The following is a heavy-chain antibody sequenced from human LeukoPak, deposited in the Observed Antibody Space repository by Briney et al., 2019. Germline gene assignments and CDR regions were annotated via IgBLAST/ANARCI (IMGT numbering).Heavy chain of an antibody. D-gene: IGHD3-22*01. V-gene: IGHV3-21*01. CDR1: AFSLSAYN. CDR3: ARENRYYYDSSGYTRAD. Sequence: GGSLRLSCAASAFSLSAYNMSWVRQAPGKGLEWVSSISSSSSYIYYADSVKGRFTTSRDNAKNSLYLQMNSLRAEDTAMYYCARENRYYYDSSGYTRADWGQGTLVTVSS. CDR2: ISSSSSYI. J-gene: IGHJ4*02.